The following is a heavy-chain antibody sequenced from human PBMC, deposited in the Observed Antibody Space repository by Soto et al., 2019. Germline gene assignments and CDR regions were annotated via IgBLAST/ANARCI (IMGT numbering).Heavy chain of an antibody. Sequence: ASVKVSCKASGYSLTSYPIHWLRQAPGQGLERLGVINPTTNIPIYAQKLQGRVTMTTDTSTSTAYMELRSLRSDDTAVYYCARIHYYFWSGFVYYYYMDVWGKGTTLTVSS. CDR3: ARIHYYFWSGFVYYYYMDV. J-gene: IGHJ6*03. CDR2: INPTTNIP. CDR1: GYSLTSYP. V-gene: IGHV1-18*04. D-gene: IGHD3-3*01.